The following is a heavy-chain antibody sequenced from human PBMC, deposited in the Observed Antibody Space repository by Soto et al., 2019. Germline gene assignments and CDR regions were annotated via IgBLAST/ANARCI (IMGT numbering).Heavy chain of an antibody. D-gene: IGHD1-26*01. Sequence: GGSLRLSCAASGFIFENFGMSWVRQAPGKGLEWISSISGSGFKKYYADSVKGRFTISRDNSKSTVYLELNNLSAEDTAVYHCAKNQGVELVPLATVDWFDPWGQGSVVTASS. J-gene: IGHJ5*02. V-gene: IGHV3-23*01. CDR1: GFIFENFG. CDR3: AKNQGVELVPLATVDWFDP. CDR2: ISGSGFKK.